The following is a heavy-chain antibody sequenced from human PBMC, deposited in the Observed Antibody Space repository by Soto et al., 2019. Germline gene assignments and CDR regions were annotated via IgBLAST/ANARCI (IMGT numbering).Heavy chain of an antibody. Sequence: VQLVESGGGVVQPGRSLRLSCAASGFTFSDYAMHWVRQAPGKGLEWVAVVSHDGRNTHYADSVKGRFTISRDSSKTRVSLEMTSLGAEDTAVYYCAKGGRQWLVTSDFNYWGQGALVTVSS. D-gene: IGHD6-19*01. V-gene: IGHV3-30*18. CDR1: GFTFSDYA. CDR2: VSHDGRNT. CDR3: AKGGRQWLVTSDFNY. J-gene: IGHJ4*02.